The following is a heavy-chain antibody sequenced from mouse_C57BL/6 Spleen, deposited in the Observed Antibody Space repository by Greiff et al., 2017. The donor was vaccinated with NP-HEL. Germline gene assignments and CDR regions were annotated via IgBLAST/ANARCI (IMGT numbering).Heavy chain of an antibody. CDR3: ARSVYYYGSSFDY. CDR2: IRNKATGYTT. J-gene: IGHJ2*01. CDR1: GFTFTDYY. Sequence: EVKLVESGGGLVQPGGSLSLSCAASGFTFTDYYMSWVRQPPGKALEWLGFIRNKATGYTTEYSASVKGRFTISRDNSQSILYLQMNALRAEDSATYYCARSVYYYGSSFDYWGQGTTLTVSS. D-gene: IGHD1-1*01. V-gene: IGHV7-3*01.